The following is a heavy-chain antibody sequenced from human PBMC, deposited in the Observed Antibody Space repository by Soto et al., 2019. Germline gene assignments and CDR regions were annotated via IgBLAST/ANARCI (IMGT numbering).Heavy chain of an antibody. CDR1: GFTLSRHT. Sequence: ETLRLSCAASGFTLSRHTMNWVRQAPGKGLEWVSFIGSRTSDIYYADSVKGRSTISRDNAKNSLYLDLTRLRAEDTAVYFCVRDYYDTSGYPNTFDMWGQGTMVTVSS. CDR3: VRDYYDTSGYPNTFDM. V-gene: IGHV3-21*01. CDR2: IGSRTSDI. D-gene: IGHD3-22*01. J-gene: IGHJ3*02.